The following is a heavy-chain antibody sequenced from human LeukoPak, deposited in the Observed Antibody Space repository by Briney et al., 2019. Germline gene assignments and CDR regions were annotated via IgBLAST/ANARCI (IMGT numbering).Heavy chain of an antibody. D-gene: IGHD6-13*01. Sequence: PSETLSLTCTVSGGSISSSSYYWGWIRQPPGKGLEWIGSIYYSGSTYYNPSLKRRVTISVDTPKNQFSLKLSSVTAADTAVYYCARDLAAAGLIDIWGQGTMVTVSS. V-gene: IGHV4-39*07. J-gene: IGHJ3*02. CDR2: IYYSGST. CDR1: GGSISSSSYY. CDR3: ARDLAAAGLIDI.